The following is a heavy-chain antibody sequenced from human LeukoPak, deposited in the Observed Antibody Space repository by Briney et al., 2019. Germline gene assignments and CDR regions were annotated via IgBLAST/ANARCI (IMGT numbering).Heavy chain of an antibody. CDR3: ARRSATSSYNWFDP. CDR1: GGSISSSSYY. V-gene: IGHV4-39*01. Sequence: SETLSLTCTVSGGSISSSSYYWGWIRQPPGKGLEWIGSIYYSGSTYYNPSLKSRVTISVDTSKNQFSLKLSSVTAADTAVYYCARRSATSSYNWFDPWGQGTLVTVSS. J-gene: IGHJ5*02. D-gene: IGHD3-10*01. CDR2: IYYSGST.